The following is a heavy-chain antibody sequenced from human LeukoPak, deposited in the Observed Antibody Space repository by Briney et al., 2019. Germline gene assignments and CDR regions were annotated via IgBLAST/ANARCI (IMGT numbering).Heavy chain of an antibody. D-gene: IGHD1-26*01. CDR3: ARERLSVGATRWFDP. CDR2: ISAYNGNT. J-gene: IGHJ5*02. CDR1: GYTFTSYS. Sequence: WASVKVSCKASGYTFTSYSINWVRQAPGQGLEWMGWISAYNGNTNYAQKLQGRVTMTRNTSISTAYMELSSLRSEDTAVYYCARERLSVGATRWFDPWGQGTLVTVSS. V-gene: IGHV1-18*01.